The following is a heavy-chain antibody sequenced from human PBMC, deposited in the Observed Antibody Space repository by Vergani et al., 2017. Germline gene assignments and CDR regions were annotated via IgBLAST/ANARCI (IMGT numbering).Heavy chain of an antibody. J-gene: IGHJ4*02. CDR2: ISWNSGSI. CDR1: GFTFDDYA. V-gene: IGHV3-9*01. Sequence: EVQLVESGGGLVQAGRFLRLSCAASGFTFDDYAMHWVRQAPGKGLEWVSGISWNSGSIGYADSVKGRFTISRDNAKNSLYLQMNSLRAEDTALYYCAKDISWGIAATFDFDYWGQGTLVTVSS. CDR3: AKDISWGIAATFDFDY. D-gene: IGHD6-13*01.